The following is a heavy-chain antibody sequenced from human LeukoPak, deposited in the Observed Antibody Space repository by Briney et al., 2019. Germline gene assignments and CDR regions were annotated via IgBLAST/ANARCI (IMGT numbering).Heavy chain of an antibody. V-gene: IGHV1-2*02. Sequence: ASVKVSCKASGYTFTGYYMHWVRQAPGQGLEWMGWINPNSGGTNYAQKFQGRVTMTRDTSISTAYMELSSLRSEDTAVYYCARDRYSYGYFDYWGQGTLVTVSS. CDR2: INPNSGGT. CDR3: ARDRYSYGYFDY. J-gene: IGHJ4*02. D-gene: IGHD5-18*01. CDR1: GYTFTGYY.